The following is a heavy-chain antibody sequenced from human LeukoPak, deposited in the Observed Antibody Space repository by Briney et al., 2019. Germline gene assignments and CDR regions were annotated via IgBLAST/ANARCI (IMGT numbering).Heavy chain of an antibody. CDR1: GGSISSGSYY. Sequence: SETLSLTCTVSGGSISSGSYYWSWIRQPAGKGLEWIGRIYTSGSTNYNPSLKSRVTISVDTSKNQFSLTLSSVTAADTAVYYCARDQYDFWNYYMDVWGKGTTVTVSS. V-gene: IGHV4-61*02. D-gene: IGHD3-3*01. J-gene: IGHJ6*03. CDR2: IYTSGST. CDR3: ARDQYDFWNYYMDV.